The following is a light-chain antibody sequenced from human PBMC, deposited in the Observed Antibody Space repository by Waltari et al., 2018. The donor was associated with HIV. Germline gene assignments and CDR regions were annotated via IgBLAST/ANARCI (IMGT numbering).Light chain of an antibody. CDR2: GLN. CDR3: AAWDDSLGGPV. J-gene: IGLJ7*01. V-gene: IGLV1-47*01. Sequence: QSVLTQPPSASGTPGQRVTISCSCSTSNLGSTYVHWYQHLPGTAPKLLIYGLNERPSGVSDRFSGSKSGTSASLAISGLRSEDEGDYSCAAWDDSLGGPVFGGGTQLTVL. CDR1: TSNLGSTY.